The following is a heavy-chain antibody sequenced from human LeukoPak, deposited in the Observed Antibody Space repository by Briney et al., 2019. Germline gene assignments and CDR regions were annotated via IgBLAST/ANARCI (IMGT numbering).Heavy chain of an antibody. CDR2: ISYDGSNK. J-gene: IGHJ4*02. CDR3: ARDRLVYYDFWSGYYDY. V-gene: IGHV3-30-3*01. Sequence: PGRSLRLSCAASGFTFSSYAMHWVRQAPGKGLERVAVISYDGSNKYYADSVKGRFTISRDNSKNTLYLQMNSLRAEDTAVYYCARDRLVYYDFWSGYYDYWGQGTLVTVSS. CDR1: GFTFSSYA. D-gene: IGHD3-3*01.